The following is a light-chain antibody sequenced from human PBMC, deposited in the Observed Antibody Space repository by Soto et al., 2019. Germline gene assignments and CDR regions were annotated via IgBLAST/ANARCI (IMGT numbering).Light chain of an antibody. V-gene: IGKV3-20*01. CDR2: GAS. CDR3: QQYGSSPSIT. CDR1: QSVSSSY. Sequence: EMVLTQSPGTLSLSPGERATLSCRASQSVSSSYLAWYQQKPGQAPRLLIYGASSRATGIPDRFSGSGSGTDFTLTISRLEPEDFAVYYCQQYGSSPSITFGQGTRLE. J-gene: IGKJ5*01.